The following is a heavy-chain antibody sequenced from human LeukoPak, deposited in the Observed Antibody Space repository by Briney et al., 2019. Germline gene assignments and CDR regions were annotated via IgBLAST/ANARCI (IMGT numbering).Heavy chain of an antibody. D-gene: IGHD3-10*01. Sequence: PSETLSLTCAVYGGSFSGYYWSWIRQPPGKGLEWIGEINHSGSTNYNPSLKSRVTISVDTSKNQFSLKLSSVTAADTAVYYCASMVRGVIKHWGQGTLVTVSS. CDR2: INHSGST. J-gene: IGHJ1*01. CDR3: ASMVRGVIKH. V-gene: IGHV4-34*01. CDR1: GGSFSGYY.